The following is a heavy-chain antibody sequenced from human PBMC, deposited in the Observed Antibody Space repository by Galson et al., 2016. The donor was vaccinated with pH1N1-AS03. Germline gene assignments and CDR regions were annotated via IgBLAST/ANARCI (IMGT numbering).Heavy chain of an antibody. CDR2: INYNGST. CDR3: AGTYCSVDWPGHYYYGMDI. CDR1: GVSPRAYY. J-gene: IGHJ6*02. V-gene: IGHV4-34*01. Sequence: SETLSLTCAVYGVSPRAYYWSWVRQPPGKALEWIGEINYNGSTNYNPSLKSRVTISFDTSRSQFSLKLSSVTAADTAFYYCAGTYCSVDWPGHYYYGMDIWSPGATVTVSS. D-gene: IGHD2-15*01.